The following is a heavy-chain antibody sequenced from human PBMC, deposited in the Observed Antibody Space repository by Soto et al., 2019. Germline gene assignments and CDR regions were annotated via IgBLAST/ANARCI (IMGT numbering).Heavy chain of an antibody. J-gene: IGHJ6*02. CDR3: ASELTTLTSAGMDV. V-gene: IGHV4-30-4*01. D-gene: IGHD4-17*01. CDR2: IYYSGTT. Sequence: KASETRSLTRSVSGGSIRSGDYYWRGMRQPPGKGLECIWYIYYSGTTYYNPSLKSLVTISVDTSKNPFSLKLSSVTTANTAVYYCASELTTLTSAGMDVWGQGTTVTVSS. CDR1: GGSIRSGDYY.